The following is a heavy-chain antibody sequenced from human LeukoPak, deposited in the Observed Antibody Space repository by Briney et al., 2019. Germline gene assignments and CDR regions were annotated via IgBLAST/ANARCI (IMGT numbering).Heavy chain of an antibody. Sequence: ASVKVSCKASGYNFTSYDINWVRQATGQGLEWMGWMNPNSGNTGYAQRFQGRVTMTRNTSISTAYMELSSLRSEDTAVYYCARVITDYDILTRYRPPMYYYYGMDVWGQGTTVTVSS. J-gene: IGHJ6*02. CDR3: ARVITDYDILTRYRPPMYYYYGMDV. D-gene: IGHD3-9*01. CDR1: GYNFTSYD. V-gene: IGHV1-8*01. CDR2: MNPNSGNT.